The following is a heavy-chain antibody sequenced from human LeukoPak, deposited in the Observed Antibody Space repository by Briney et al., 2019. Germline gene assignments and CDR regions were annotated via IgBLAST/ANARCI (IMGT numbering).Heavy chain of an antibody. V-gene: IGHV3-23*01. CDR1: GFTFSSYA. Sequence: PGGSLRLSCAASGFTFSSYAMNWVRQAPREGLEWVSAISGGVGTTYYADSVKGRFTISRDNSKNTLFLQMNSLRAEDTAVYYCAKDREGLSSGYDLEYFDYWGQGTLVTVSS. CDR2: ISGGVGTT. J-gene: IGHJ4*02. CDR3: AKDREGLSSGYDLEYFDY. D-gene: IGHD5-12*01.